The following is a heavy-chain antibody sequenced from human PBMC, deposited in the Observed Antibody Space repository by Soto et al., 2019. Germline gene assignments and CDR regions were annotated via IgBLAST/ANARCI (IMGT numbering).Heavy chain of an antibody. CDR3: ARKQLLSYYYYGMDV. V-gene: IGHV4-34*01. Sequence: PSETLSLTCAVYGGSFSGYYWSWIRQPPGKGLEWIGEINHSGSTNYNPSLKSRVTISVDTSKNQFSLKLSSVTAADTAVYYCARKQLLSYYYYGMDVWGQGTTVTVSS. J-gene: IGHJ6*02. D-gene: IGHD2-2*01. CDR2: INHSGST. CDR1: GGSFSGYY.